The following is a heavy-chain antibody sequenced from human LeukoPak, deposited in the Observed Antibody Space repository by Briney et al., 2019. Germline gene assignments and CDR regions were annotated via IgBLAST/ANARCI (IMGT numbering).Heavy chain of an antibody. V-gene: IGHV4-4*07. Sequence: PSETLSLTCTVSGGSISSYYWSWIRQPAGKGLEWIGRIYTSGSANYNPSLKSRATMSVDTSKNQFSLKLSSVTAADTAVYYCARGYTYYDILTGYLQYYFDYWGQGTLVTVSS. D-gene: IGHD3-9*01. CDR1: GGSISSYY. CDR2: IYTSGSA. CDR3: ARGYTYYDILTGYLQYYFDY. J-gene: IGHJ4*02.